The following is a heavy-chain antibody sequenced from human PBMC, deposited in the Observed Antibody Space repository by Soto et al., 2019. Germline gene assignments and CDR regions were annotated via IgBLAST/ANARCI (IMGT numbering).Heavy chain of an antibody. CDR2: ITYDGSRK. V-gene: IGHV3-30*18. D-gene: IGHD2-2*01. J-gene: IGHJ4*02. CDR3: AKDIHPDRDTYQYGAAY. Sequence: QVELVESGGGVVQPGTSLRLSCSASGFTFSNFGMHWVRQAPGKGLEWVSIITYDGSRKHYIDSVKGRFTTSRDNSKNTLYLQMNSLRAEDTAGYYCAKDIHPDRDTYQYGAAYWGQGTLVTVSS. CDR1: GFTFSNFG.